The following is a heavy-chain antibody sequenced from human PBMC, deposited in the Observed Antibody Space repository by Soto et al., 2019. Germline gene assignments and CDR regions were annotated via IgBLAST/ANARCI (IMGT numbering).Heavy chain of an antibody. V-gene: IGHV3-33*01. J-gene: IGHJ6*02. CDR2: IWYDGSNK. CDR1: GFTFSSYG. Sequence: QVQLVESGGGVVQPGRSLRLSCAASGFTFSSYGMNWVRQAPGKGLEWVAVIWYDGSNKYYADSVKGRFTISRDNSKNTLYLQMNSLRAEDTAVYYCAREHTIFGVVTGYGMDVWGQGTTVTVSS. D-gene: IGHD3-3*01. CDR3: AREHTIFGVVTGYGMDV.